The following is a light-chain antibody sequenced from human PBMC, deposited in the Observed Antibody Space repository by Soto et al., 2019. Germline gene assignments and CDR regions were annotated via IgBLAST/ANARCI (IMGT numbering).Light chain of an antibody. V-gene: IGKV3-20*01. CDR2: GAS. CDR1: QSVDSSY. CDR3: QNYDTSPT. Sequence: EIVLTQSPGTLSLSAGERATLSCRASQSVDSSYLAWYQQKPGQAPTVLIYGASSRATGIPDRFSGSGSGTDFTLTISRLEPEDFAVYYCQNYDTSPTFGQGTKVEI. J-gene: IGKJ1*01.